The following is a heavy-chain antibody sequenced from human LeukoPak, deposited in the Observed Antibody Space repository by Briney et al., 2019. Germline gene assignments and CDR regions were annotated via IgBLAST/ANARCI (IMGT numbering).Heavy chain of an antibody. CDR1: GFTFSSYA. CDR3: VKDISRYSGYY. D-gene: IGHD5-12*01. Sequence: GGSLRLSCSASGFTFSSYAMHWVRQAPGKGLEYVSAISSNGGSTYYADSVKGSFTISRDNSKNTLYLQMSSLGAEDTAVYYCVKDISRYSGYYWGQGTLVTVSS. J-gene: IGHJ4*02. V-gene: IGHV3-64D*06. CDR2: ISSNGGST.